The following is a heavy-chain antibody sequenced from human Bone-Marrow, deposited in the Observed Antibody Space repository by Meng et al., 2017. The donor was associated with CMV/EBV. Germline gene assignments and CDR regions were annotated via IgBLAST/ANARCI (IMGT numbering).Heavy chain of an antibody. CDR3: ARIQQLVGYFDY. D-gene: IGHD6-6*01. CDR1: GFTFSSYA. CDR2: IKQDGSEK. V-gene: IGHV3-7*01. Sequence: GESLKISCAASGFTFSSYAMSWVRQAPGKGLEWVANIKQDGSEKYYVDSVKGRFTISRDNAKNSLYLQMNSLRAEDTAVYYCARIQQLVGYFDYWGQGTLVTVSS. J-gene: IGHJ4*02.